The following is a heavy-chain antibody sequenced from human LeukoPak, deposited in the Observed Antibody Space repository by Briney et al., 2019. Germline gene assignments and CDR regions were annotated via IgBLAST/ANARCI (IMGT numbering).Heavy chain of an antibody. D-gene: IGHD3-3*01. CDR2: VYHSGST. Sequence: SETLSLTCFVSGVSIINNNYYWAWIRQPPGKGLEWNGSVYHSGSTSYNPSLKSRVTMSVDKSKNHFTLKLNSVTAADTAVYSCAGHKYYNFWGSFNWFDPWGQGILVTVSS. CDR3: AGHKYYNFWGSFNWFDP. CDR1: GVSIINNNYY. J-gene: IGHJ5*02. V-gene: IGHV4-39*01.